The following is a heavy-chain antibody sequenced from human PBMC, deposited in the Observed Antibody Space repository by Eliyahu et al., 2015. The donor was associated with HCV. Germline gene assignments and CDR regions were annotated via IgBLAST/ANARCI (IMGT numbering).Heavy chain of an antibody. CDR3: ARHNGFADLLWDFDY. J-gene: IGHJ4*02. Sequence: QLHLRESGPRLVKPSETLSLTCTVSGGSISTISQYWAWIRQSPGKGLEWIGSIYYTGSTYDNPSLKSRVTMSVDTSKNQFSLRLTSVTAADTAVYYCARHNGFADLLWDFDYWGQGTLITVSS. D-gene: IGHD3-10*01. V-gene: IGHV4-39*01. CDR2: IYYTGST. CDR1: GGSISTISQY.